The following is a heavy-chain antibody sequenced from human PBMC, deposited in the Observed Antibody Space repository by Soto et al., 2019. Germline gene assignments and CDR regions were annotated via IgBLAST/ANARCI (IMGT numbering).Heavy chain of an antibody. Sequence: PLKISCKGSVYSFTSYWICLVLQMPGKGLEWMGIIYPGDSDTRYSPSFQGQVTISADKSISTAYLQWSSLKASDTAMYYCARIDYGPASFDYWGQGTLVTVSS. CDR3: ARIDYGPASFDY. CDR2: IYPGDSDT. CDR1: VYSFTSYW. D-gene: IGHD3-10*01. J-gene: IGHJ4*02. V-gene: IGHV5-51*01.